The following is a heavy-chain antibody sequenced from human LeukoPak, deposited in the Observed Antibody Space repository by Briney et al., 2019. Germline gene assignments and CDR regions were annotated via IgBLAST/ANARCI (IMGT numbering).Heavy chain of an antibody. V-gene: IGHV4-31*03. CDR1: GASFNSDDQY. CDR2: IHPSGML. J-gene: IGHJ6*02. CDR3: ARDTYYYDGSGYRYGMDV. D-gene: IGHD3-22*01. Sequence: SETLSLTCTVSGASFNSDDQYWNWIRQSPGKGLEWIGSIHPSGMLYNNPSLESRVTMSRDTSKNQFSLNLNSVTAADTAVYYCARDTYYYDGSGYRYGMDVWGQGTTVTVSS.